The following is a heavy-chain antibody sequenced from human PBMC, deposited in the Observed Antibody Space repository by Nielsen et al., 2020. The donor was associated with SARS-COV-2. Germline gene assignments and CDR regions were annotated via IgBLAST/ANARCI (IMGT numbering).Heavy chain of an antibody. Sequence: SETLSLTCAVYGGSISSYYWSWIRQPPGKGLEWIGYIYYSGITNYNPSLKSRVIISVDTSKNQFSLKLSSVTAADTAVYYCARPLRGAVALFDYWGQGTLVTVSS. D-gene: IGHD6-19*01. J-gene: IGHJ4*02. CDR2: IYYSGIT. CDR1: GGSISSYY. CDR3: ARPLRGAVALFDY. V-gene: IGHV4-59*01.